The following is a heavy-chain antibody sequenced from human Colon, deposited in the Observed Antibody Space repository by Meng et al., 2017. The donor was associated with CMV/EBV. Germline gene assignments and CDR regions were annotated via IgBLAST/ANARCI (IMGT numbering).Heavy chain of an antibody. D-gene: IGHD3-3*01. J-gene: IGHJ4*02. CDR2: IRTKPYGETT. V-gene: IGHV3-49*04. Sequence: GGSLRLSCTASGFSFGDYTMTWVRQAPGKGLEWVGSIRTKPYGETTEYAASVKGRFTISRDNAKNSLYLQMNSLRAEDTAVYYCARDRTYYDFWSGYPGRTPVRYYFDYWGQGTLVTVSS. CDR1: GFSFGDYT. CDR3: ARDRTYYDFWSGYPGRTPVRYYFDY.